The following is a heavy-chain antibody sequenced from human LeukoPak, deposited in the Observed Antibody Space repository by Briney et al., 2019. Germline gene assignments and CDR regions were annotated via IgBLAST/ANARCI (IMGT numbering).Heavy chain of an antibody. J-gene: IGHJ3*02. CDR1: GYTFTSYN. V-gene: IGHV1-2*04. Sequence: ASVKVSCKASGYTFTSYNMHWVRQAPGQGLEWMGWINPNSGGTNYAQKFQGWVTMTRDTSISTAYMKLSRLRSDDTAVYYCARWDSSGANDAFDIWGQGTMVTVSS. CDR3: ARWDSSGANDAFDI. D-gene: IGHD3-22*01. CDR2: INPNSGGT.